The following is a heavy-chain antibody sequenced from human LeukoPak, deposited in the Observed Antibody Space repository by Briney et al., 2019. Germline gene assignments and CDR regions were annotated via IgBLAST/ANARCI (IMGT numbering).Heavy chain of an antibody. CDR3: ARWAKYSSSWLIDY. J-gene: IGHJ4*02. Sequence: PSQTLSLTCTVSGGSISSGGYYWSWIRQPPGKGLEWIGYIYHSGSTYYNPSLKSRVTISVDRSKNQFSLKLSSVTAADTAVYYCARWAKYSSSWLIDYWGQGTLVTVSS. CDR1: GGSISSGGYY. V-gene: IGHV4-30-2*01. D-gene: IGHD6-13*01. CDR2: IYHSGST.